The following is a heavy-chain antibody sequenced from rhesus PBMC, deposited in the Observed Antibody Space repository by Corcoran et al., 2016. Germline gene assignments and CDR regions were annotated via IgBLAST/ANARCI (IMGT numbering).Heavy chain of an antibody. CDR3: ARAARYSYSYFDY. CDR1: GGSISSSY. D-gene: IGHD5-12*01. CDR2: IYGSGSST. Sequence: QLQLQESGPGLVKPSETLSVTCAVSGGSISSSYWSWIRQAPGKGLEWIGYIYGSGSSTNYNPSLKSRVTLSVDTSKNQLSLKLSSVTTADTAVYYCARAARYSYSYFDYWGQGVLVTVSS. J-gene: IGHJ4*01. V-gene: IGHV4-169*01.